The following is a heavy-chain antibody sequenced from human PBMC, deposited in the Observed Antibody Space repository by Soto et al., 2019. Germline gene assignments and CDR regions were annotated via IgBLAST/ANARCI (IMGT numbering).Heavy chain of an antibody. D-gene: IGHD3-22*01. Sequence: QVQLVESGGGVVQPGRSLRLSCAASGFTFSSYGMHWVRQAPGKGLEWVAVIAYEGSKKYYADSVKGRFTISRDNSKNALYVQMNSLRSSDTAVYYCAKDPRKYYYESSGYLPQMYYFDYWGQGTLVTVSS. CDR2: IAYEGSKK. CDR1: GFTFSSYG. J-gene: IGHJ4*02. V-gene: IGHV3-30*18. CDR3: AKDPRKYYYESSGYLPQMYYFDY.